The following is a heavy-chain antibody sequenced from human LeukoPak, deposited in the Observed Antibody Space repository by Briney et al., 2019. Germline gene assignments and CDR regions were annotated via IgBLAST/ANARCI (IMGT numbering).Heavy chain of an antibody. V-gene: IGHV3-13*01. CDR2: ICTAGDT. Sequence: GGSLRLSCAASGFIVSVFDMHWVRQVPGKGLEWVSGICTAGDTHYPDSVKGRFRISRDTDKNSFYLQMNSLRVGDSGVYYCARAGTWFSHAYGIWGQGTTVTVPS. CDR1: GFIVSVFD. D-gene: IGHD3-10*01. CDR3: ARAGTWFSHAYGI. J-gene: IGHJ3*02.